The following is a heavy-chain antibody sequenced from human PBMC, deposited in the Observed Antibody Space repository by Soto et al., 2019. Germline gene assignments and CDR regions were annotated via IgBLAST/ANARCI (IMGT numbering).Heavy chain of an antibody. CDR1: GYTFTSYD. CDR3: ARSRGYTYDHYGMDV. CDR2: MNPNSGNT. J-gene: IGHJ6*02. D-gene: IGHD5-18*01. Sequence: QVQLVQSGAEVKKPGASVKVSCKASGYTFTSYDIIWVRQATGQGLEWMGWMNPNSGNTATAQKFQGRVTFSRSTSKSTAYVELSSLRSEDTAVYYCARSRGYTYDHYGMDVWGQGTTVTVSS. V-gene: IGHV1-8*01.